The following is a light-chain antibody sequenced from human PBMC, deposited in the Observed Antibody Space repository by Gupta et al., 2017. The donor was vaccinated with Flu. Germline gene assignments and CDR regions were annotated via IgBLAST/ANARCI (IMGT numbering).Light chain of an antibody. J-gene: IGLJ3*02. V-gene: IGLV4-69*01. CDR2: LNSDGSH. CDR3: QTWGAGIWV. Sequence: VKLTCTLSSGHSNFAIAWHQQQPEKGPRYLMKLNSDGSHMKGDGIPDRFSGSSSGTERYLTISSLQSEDEADYYCQTWGAGIWVFGGGTKLTVL. CDR1: SGHSNFA.